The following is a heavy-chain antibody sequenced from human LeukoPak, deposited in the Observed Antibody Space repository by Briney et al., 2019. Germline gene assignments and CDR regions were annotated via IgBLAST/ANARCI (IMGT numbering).Heavy chain of an antibody. J-gene: IGHJ3*02. CDR2: IIPIFGTA. CDR3: ARGSWDTAMVRLIFDI. CDR1: GGTFRSYA. D-gene: IGHD5-18*01. Sequence: ASVKVSCKASGGTFRSYAISWVRQAPGQGLEWMGGIIPIFGTANYAQKFQGRVTITTDESTSTAYTELSSLRSEDTAVYYCARGSWDTAMVRLIFDIWGQGTMVTVSS. V-gene: IGHV1-69*05.